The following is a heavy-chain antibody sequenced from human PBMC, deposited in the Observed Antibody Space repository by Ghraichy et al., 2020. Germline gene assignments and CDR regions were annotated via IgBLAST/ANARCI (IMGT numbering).Heavy chain of an antibody. CDR3: AREEVTMVRGVIGGMDV. D-gene: IGHD3-10*01. CDR2: IYYSGST. J-gene: IGHJ6*02. V-gene: IGHV4-31*03. CDR1: GGSISSGGYY. Sequence: TLSLTCTVSGGSISSGGYYWSWIRQHPRKGLEWIGYIYYSGSTYYNPSLKSRVTISVDTSKNQFSLKLSSVTAADTAVYYCAREEVTMVRGVIGGMDVWGQGTTVTVSS.